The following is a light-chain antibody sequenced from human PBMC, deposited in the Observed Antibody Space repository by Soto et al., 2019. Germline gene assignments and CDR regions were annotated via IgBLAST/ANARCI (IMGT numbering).Light chain of an antibody. CDR2: GSS. J-gene: IGKJ2*01. Sequence: EVVLTQSPGTLSLSPGERATLSCRASQSVSHNYLAWYQQKPGQSPKLLIFGSSDRATGIPDWFSGSGSGTDFTLTISSLEPEDFAVYYCQQYGSAPPYTFGQGTKLEIK. CDR1: QSVSHNY. V-gene: IGKV3-20*01. CDR3: QQYGSAPPYT.